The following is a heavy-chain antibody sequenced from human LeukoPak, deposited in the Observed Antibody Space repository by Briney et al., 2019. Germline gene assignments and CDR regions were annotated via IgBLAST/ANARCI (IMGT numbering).Heavy chain of an antibody. J-gene: IGHJ4*02. CDR3: ARQSPGRRAGYYYVPPDY. V-gene: IGHV5-51*01. CDR1: CYPFSNYW. Sequence: GESLKISFQGSCYPFSNYWIAWVRHMPRKGPEWMGIIYPGYSDTIYSPSFQGQVTISADTSISTAFLQCSSLKAPDTAMYYCARQSPGRRAGYYYVPPDYWGQGTLVTVSS. CDR2: IYPGYSDT. D-gene: IGHD3-22*01.